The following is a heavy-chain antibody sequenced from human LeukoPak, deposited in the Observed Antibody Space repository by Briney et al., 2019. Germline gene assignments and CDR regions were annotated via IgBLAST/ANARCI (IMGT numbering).Heavy chain of an antibody. CDR2: ISSSGSTI. V-gene: IGHV3-48*03. J-gene: IGHJ6*03. Sequence: PGGSLRLSCAASGFTFSSYEMNWVRQAPGKGLEWVSYISSSGSTIYYADSVKGRFTISRDNAKKFLYLQMNSLRAEDTALYYCARGAGSGYFFYMDVWGKGTTVTVSS. CDR1: GFTFSSYE. D-gene: IGHD3-22*01. CDR3: ARGAGSGYFFYMDV.